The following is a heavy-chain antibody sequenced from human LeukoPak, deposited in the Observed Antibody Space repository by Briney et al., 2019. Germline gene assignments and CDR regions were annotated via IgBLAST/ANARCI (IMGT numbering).Heavy chain of an antibody. CDR3: ARGGDHYATNWFDP. CDR1: GGSISSGSISSYY. J-gene: IGHJ5*02. CDR2: IYYSGST. D-gene: IGHD2-2*01. V-gene: IGHV4-61*01. Sequence: SETLSLTCTVSGGSISSGSISSYYWSWIRQPPGKGLEWIGYIYYSGSTNYNPSLKSRVTISVDTSKNQFSLKLSSVTAADTAVYYCARGGDHYATNWFDPWGQGTLVTVSS.